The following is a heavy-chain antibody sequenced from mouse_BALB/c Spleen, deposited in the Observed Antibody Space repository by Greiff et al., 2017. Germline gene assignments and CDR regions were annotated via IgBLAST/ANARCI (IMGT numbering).Heavy chain of an antibody. CDR2: IDPETGGT. V-gene: IGHV1-15*01. CDR3: TRSGRHYAMDY. Sequence: VQLQQSGAELVRPGASVTLSCKASGYTFTDYEMHWVKQTPVHGLEWIGAIDPETGGTAYNQKFKGKATLTADKSSSTAYMELRSLTSEDSAVYYCTRSGRHYAMDYWGQGTSVTVSS. J-gene: IGHJ4*01. CDR1: GYTFTDYE. D-gene: IGHD3-1*01.